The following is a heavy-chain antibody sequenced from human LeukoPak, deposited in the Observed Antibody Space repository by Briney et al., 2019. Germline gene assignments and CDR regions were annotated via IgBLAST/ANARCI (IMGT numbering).Heavy chain of an antibody. CDR1: GYTFTSYY. J-gene: IGHJ6*02. CDR2: INPSGGST. CDR3: ARTVSGILTGYADYGMDV. V-gene: IGHV1-46*01. D-gene: IGHD3-9*01. Sequence: ASVKVSCKASGYTFTSYYMHWVRQAPGQGLEWMGIINPSGGSTSYAQKFQGRVTMTRDTSISTAYMELSRLRSDDTAVYYCARTVSGILTGYADYGMDVWGQGTTVTVSS.